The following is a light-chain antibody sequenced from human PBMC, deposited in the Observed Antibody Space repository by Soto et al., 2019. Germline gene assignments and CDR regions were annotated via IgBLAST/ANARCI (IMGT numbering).Light chain of an antibody. CDR3: SSYTSSSTLVYV. J-gene: IGLJ1*01. Sequence: QSVLTQPASVSGSPGQSITISCTGTSSDVGGYNYVSWYQQHPGKAPKLMIYDVSNRPSGVSNRFSGSKSSNTASLTISGLQAEDEADYYCSSYTSSSTLVYVFGTGTKVTVL. CDR2: DVS. CDR1: SSDVGGYNY. V-gene: IGLV2-14*01.